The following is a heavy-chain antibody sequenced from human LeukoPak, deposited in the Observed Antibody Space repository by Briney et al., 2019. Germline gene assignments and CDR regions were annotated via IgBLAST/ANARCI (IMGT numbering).Heavy chain of an antibody. V-gene: IGHV4-61*02. CDR2: IYTSGST. J-gene: IGHJ3*02. D-gene: IGHD1-26*01. Sequence: SETLSLTCTVSGGSTSSGSYYWSWIRQPAGKGLEWIGRIYTSGSTNYNPSLKSQVTISLDQSKNQFSLKLSSVTAADTAVYYCARVSGGSYSGLGAFDIWGQGTMVTVSS. CDR3: ARVSGGSYSGLGAFDI. CDR1: GGSTSSGSYY.